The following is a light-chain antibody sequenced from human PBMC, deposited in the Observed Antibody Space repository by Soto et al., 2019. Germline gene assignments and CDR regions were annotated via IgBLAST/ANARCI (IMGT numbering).Light chain of an antibody. J-gene: IGKJ2*01. Sequence: EIVLTQSPGTLSLSPGERATLSCRASQSVTSGYLAWYQQKPGQAPRLLIYDGSNRATGIPDRFSGSGSGTDCTLTISRLEPEDFAVYYCQQYGTSVLYTFGQGTKLEMK. CDR1: QSVTSGY. CDR3: QQYGTSVLYT. V-gene: IGKV3-20*01. CDR2: DGS.